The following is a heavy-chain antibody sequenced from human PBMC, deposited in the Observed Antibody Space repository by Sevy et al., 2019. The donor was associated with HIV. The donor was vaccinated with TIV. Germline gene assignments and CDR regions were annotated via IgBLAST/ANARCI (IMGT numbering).Heavy chain of an antibody. CDR3: ARQFTRSSGWSY. CDR1: GGSISSSSYY. J-gene: IGHJ4*02. CDR2: IYYSGST. V-gene: IGHV4-39*01. D-gene: IGHD6-19*01. Sequence: SETLSLTCTVSGGSISSSSYYWGWIRQPPGKGLEWIGSIYYSGSTYYNPSLKSRVTISVDTSKNQFSLKLSSVTAADTAVYYCARQFTRSSGWSYWGQGTLVTVSS.